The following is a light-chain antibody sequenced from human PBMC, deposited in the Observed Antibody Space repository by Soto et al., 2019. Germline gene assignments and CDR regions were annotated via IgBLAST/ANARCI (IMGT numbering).Light chain of an antibody. CDR3: QHYDNLLT. CDR1: QDISNY. V-gene: IGKV1-33*01. J-gene: IGKJ3*01. CDR2: DAS. Sequence: DIQMTQSPSSLSASVGDRVTITCQASQDISNYLNWYQQKPGKPPKLLIYDASNLETGVPSMFSGSGSGTDFTFTISSLQPEDIATYYYQHYDNLLTFGPGTKVDIK.